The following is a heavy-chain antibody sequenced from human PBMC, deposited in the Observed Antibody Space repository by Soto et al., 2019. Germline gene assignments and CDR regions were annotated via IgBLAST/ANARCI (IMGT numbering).Heavy chain of an antibody. Sequence: GGSLRLSCAASGFTSSSYWMHWVRQAPGKGLVWVSRINSDGSSTSYADSVKGRFTISRDNAKNTLYLQMNSLRAEDTAVYYCARTGSYARYYYYYGMDVWGQGATVTVSS. V-gene: IGHV3-74*01. J-gene: IGHJ6*02. CDR3: ARTGSYARYYYYYGMDV. D-gene: IGHD1-26*01. CDR1: GFTSSSYW. CDR2: INSDGSST.